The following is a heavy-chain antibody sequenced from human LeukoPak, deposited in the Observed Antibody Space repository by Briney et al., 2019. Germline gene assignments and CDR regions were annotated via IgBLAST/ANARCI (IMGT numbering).Heavy chain of an antibody. Sequence: GGSLRLSCAAFGFTVSSNYMSWFRQTPGKGLEWVSVIYSGGSTYYADSVKGRFTISRDNSKNTLYLQMNSLRAEDTAVYYCARYDFWSGFDYWGQGTLVTVSS. J-gene: IGHJ4*02. V-gene: IGHV3-53*01. D-gene: IGHD3-3*01. CDR3: ARYDFWSGFDY. CDR1: GFTVSSNY. CDR2: IYSGGST.